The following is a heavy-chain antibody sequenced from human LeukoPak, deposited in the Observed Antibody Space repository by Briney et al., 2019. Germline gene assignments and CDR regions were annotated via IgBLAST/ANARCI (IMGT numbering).Heavy chain of an antibody. D-gene: IGHD3-10*01. CDR3: ARDRITMVRGARNGMDV. CDR1: GGSVNSYY. J-gene: IGHJ6*02. CDR2: IYYSGST. V-gene: IGHV4-59*02. Sequence: SETLSLTCTVSGGSVNSYYWSWIRQPPGKALEWIGYIYYSGSTDYNPSLKSRVTISVDTSKNQFSLKLSSVTAADTAVYYCARDRITMVRGARNGMDVWGQGTTVTVSS.